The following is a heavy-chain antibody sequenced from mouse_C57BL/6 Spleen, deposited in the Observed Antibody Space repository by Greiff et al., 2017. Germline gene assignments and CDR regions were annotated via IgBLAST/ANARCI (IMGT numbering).Heavy chain of an antibody. Sequence: QVQLQQPGAELVRPASSVMLSCKAPGYTFTSYWMDRVKQRPGHGLDWIGNIYPSDSETHYNQKFKDKAILTVDKSSSTAYMQLSSLTSENSAVYYCARDSSGYYAMDYWGQGTSVTDSS. CDR3: ARDSSGYYAMDY. D-gene: IGHD3-2*02. V-gene: IGHV1-61*01. J-gene: IGHJ4*01. CDR2: IYPSDSET. CDR1: GYTFTSYW.